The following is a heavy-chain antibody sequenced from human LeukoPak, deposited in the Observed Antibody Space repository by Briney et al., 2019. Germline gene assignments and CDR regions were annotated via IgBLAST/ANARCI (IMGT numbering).Heavy chain of an antibody. D-gene: IGHD6-19*01. CDR2: ISGSGGST. Sequence: GGSLRLSWAASGFTFSSYAMSWVRQAPGKGLEWVSAISGSGGSTYYADSVKGRFTISRDNSKNTLYLQMNSLRAEDTAVYYCARGIAVAGIDYYYYMDVWGKGTTVTVSS. V-gene: IGHV3-23*01. J-gene: IGHJ6*03. CDR3: ARGIAVAGIDYYYYMDV. CDR1: GFTFSSYA.